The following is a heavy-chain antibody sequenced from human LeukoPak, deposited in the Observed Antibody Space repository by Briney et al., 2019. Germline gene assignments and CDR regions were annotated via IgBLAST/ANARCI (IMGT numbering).Heavy chain of an antibody. CDR1: GGSISSGGYY. J-gene: IGHJ5*02. CDR2: IYYSGST. CDR3: ATRAKATQPHGFDP. Sequence: PSETLSLTCTVSGGSISSGGYYRSWIRQHPGKGLEWIGYIYYSGSTYYNPSLKSRVTISVDTSKNQFSLKLSSVTAADTAVYYCATRAKATQPHGFDPWGQGTLVTVSS. V-gene: IGHV4-31*03.